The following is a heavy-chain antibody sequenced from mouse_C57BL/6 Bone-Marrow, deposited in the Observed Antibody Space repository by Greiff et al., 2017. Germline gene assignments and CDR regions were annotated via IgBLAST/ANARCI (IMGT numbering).Heavy chain of an antibody. Sequence: VQLQQSGAELAKPGASVKLSCKASGYTFTSYWMHWVKQRPGQGLEWIGYINPSSGYTKYNQKFKDKATLTAAKSSSPAYMQLSSLTYEDSAVYYCASASCDYPFDYWGQGTTLTVSA. V-gene: IGHV1-7*01. CDR1: GYTFTSYW. J-gene: IGHJ2*01. CDR3: ASASCDYPFDY. CDR2: INPSSGYT. D-gene: IGHD2-4*01.